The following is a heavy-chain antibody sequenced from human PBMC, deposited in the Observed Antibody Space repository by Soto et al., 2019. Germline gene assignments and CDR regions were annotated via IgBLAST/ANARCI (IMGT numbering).Heavy chain of an antibody. CDR2: INPNSGDT. CDR3: TGGVNTGEIY. J-gene: IGHJ4*02. CDR1: GYIFTGYV. Sequence: QVQLVQSGAEVKKPGASVKVTCRTSGYIFTGYVLHWVRQAPGQGLEWMGWINPNSGDTKYAQKFQGRIAVTRDTSISTSYMELSRLKSYDTAVYYCTGGVNTGEIYWGQGTLVTVSS. V-gene: IGHV1-2*02. D-gene: IGHD2-8*02.